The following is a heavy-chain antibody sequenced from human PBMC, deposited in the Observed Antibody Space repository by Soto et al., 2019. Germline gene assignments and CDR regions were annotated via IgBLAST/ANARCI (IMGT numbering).Heavy chain of an antibody. CDR3: ARVPLTTEDNWFDP. CDR1: GYTFTSYG. Sequence: ASVKVSCKASGYTFTSYGISWVRQAPGQGLEWMGWISAYNGNTNYAQKLQGRVTMTTDTSTSTAYVELRSLRSDDTAVYYCARVPLTTEDNWFDPWGQGTLVTVSS. J-gene: IGHJ5*02. CDR2: ISAYNGNT. V-gene: IGHV1-18*01. D-gene: IGHD4-17*01.